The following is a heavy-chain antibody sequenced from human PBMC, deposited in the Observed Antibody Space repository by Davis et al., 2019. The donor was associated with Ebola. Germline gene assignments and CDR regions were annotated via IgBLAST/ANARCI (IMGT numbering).Heavy chain of an antibody. CDR2: IDHSGNI. V-gene: IGHV4-59*08. D-gene: IGHD1-14*01. Sequence: PSETLSLTCSVSGASVSSTNWNWVRQSPGRGLEWIASIDHSGNIFYNPSLTSRVSSSIDLSKNEVSLTLRSVTAADTAMYFCARRAILSGLGQDRWLDPWGQGVLVTVSP. J-gene: IGHJ5*02. CDR1: GASVSSTN. CDR3: ARRAILSGLGQDRWLDP.